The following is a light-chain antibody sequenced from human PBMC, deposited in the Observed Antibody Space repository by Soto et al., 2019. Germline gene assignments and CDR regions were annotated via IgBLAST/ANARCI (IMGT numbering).Light chain of an antibody. CDR2: GES. CDR1: QSISSSY. Sequence: DIVLTQSPGTLSLSPGERATLSCRASQSISSSYLAWYQQKPGQAPRLLIYGESSRATGIPDRFSGSGSGTDFTLTISRLEPADFAVYSCQQFGSSPYTFGQGTKLEIK. V-gene: IGKV3-20*01. J-gene: IGKJ2*01. CDR3: QQFGSSPYT.